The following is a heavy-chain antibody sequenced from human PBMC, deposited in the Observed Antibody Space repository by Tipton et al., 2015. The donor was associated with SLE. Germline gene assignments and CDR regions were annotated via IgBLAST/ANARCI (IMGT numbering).Heavy chain of an antibody. CDR1: GGSIYTSAYY. CDR2: MYYNGRTD. J-gene: IGHJ6*02. V-gene: IGHV4-31*03. D-gene: IGHD2-21*01. CDR3: AREGDSSANFYDHGVNV. Sequence: TLSLTCTVSGGSIYTSAYYWGWIRQFPGKGLEYIGSMYYNGRTDYYNPSLESRVSISLDTSKNQFSLKMSSVTAADTAIYYCAREGDSSANFYDHGVNVWGQGTTVTVSS.